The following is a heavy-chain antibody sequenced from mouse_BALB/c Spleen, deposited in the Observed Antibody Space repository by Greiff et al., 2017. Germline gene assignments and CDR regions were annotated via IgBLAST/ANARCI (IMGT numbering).Heavy chain of an antibody. CDR1: GYTFTSYW. Sequence: VKLMESGAELAKPGASVKMSCKASGYTFTSYWMHWVKQRPGQGLEWIGYINPSTGYTEYNQKFKDKATLTADKSSSTAYMQLSSLTSEDSAVYYCARDYGSSYDYWGQGTTLTVSS. CDR2: INPSTGYT. J-gene: IGHJ2*01. D-gene: IGHD1-1*01. CDR3: ARDYGSSYDY. V-gene: IGHV1-7*01.